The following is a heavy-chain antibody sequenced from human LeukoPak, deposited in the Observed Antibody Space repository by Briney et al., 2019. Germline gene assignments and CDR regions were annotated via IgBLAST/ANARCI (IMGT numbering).Heavy chain of an antibody. D-gene: IGHD2-2*01. CDR2: INPNIGAT. CDR1: GYTFTGYY. J-gene: IGHJ4*02. Sequence: GASVKVSCKASGYTFTGYYINWVRQAPGQGLEWMGWINPNIGATNYAQKFQGRVTITRDTSISTAYMELSRLRSADTAVYYCARFYCSSASCEFDYWGQGTLVTVSS. CDR3: ARFYCSSASCEFDY. V-gene: IGHV1-2*02.